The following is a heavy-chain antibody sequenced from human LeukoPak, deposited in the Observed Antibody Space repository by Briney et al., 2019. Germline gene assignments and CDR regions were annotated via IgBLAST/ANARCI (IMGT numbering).Heavy chain of an antibody. V-gene: IGHV3-33*01. CDR1: GFTFSSYG. CDR2: IWYDGSNK. J-gene: IGHJ4*02. D-gene: IGHD4-23*01. Sequence: GGSLRLSCVASGFTFSSYGMHWVRQVPGKGLEWVALIWYDGSNKYYSDSVKGRFTISRDNSKNTLYLQMNSLRAEDTAVYYCAREGPRGNSQFDYWGQGTLSPSPQ. CDR3: AREGPRGNSQFDY.